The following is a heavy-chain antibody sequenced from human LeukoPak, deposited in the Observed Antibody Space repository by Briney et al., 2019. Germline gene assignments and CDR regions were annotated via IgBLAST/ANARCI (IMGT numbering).Heavy chain of an antibody. V-gene: IGHV3-74*01. Sequence: GGSLRLSCAASGFTFSSYWMHWVRQAPGKGLVWVSRINSDGSSTSYADSVKGRFTISRDNAKNSLYLQMNSLRAEDTAVYYCARDSESVVAAVDVWGQGTTVIVSS. J-gene: IGHJ6*02. D-gene: IGHD2-15*01. CDR2: INSDGSST. CDR3: ARDSESVVAAVDV. CDR1: GFTFSSYW.